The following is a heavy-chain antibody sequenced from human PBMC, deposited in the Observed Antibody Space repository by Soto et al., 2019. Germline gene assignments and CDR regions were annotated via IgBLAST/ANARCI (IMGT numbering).Heavy chain of an antibody. J-gene: IGHJ4*02. V-gene: IGHV3-23*01. CDR2: ISGGGGST. CDR3: AKANYDFWSGYRCYFDY. CDR1: GFTFSSYA. Sequence: GGSLRLSCAASGFTFSSYALNWVRQAPGKGLEWVSAISGGGGSTYYADSVKGRFTISRDNSKNTLYLQMNSLRAEDTAVYYCAKANYDFWSGYRCYFDYWGQGTLVTVSS. D-gene: IGHD3-3*01.